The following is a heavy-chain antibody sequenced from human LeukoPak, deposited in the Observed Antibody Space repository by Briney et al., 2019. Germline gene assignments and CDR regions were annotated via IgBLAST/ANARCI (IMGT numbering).Heavy chain of an antibody. J-gene: IGHJ4*02. Sequence: SETLSLTCAVSGGFISTYYWSWIRQPAGKELEWIGRIHTSGSTLYNPSLKSRVTISVDTSKNQFSLKLSSATAADTAVYYCARGPPHGGTYFDYWGQGTLVTVSS. CDR1: GGFISTYY. V-gene: IGHV4-59*10. CDR3: ARGPPHGGTYFDY. D-gene: IGHD2-15*01. CDR2: IHTSGST.